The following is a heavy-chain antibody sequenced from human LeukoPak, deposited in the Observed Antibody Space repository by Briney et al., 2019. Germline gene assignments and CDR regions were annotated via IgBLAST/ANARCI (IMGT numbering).Heavy chain of an antibody. CDR2: IYYTGRT. J-gene: IGHJ4*02. D-gene: IGHD3-10*01. CDR3: ARTPYGSGSFYYFDY. CDR1: GGSISSSSYY. V-gene: IGHV4-39*07. Sequence: SETLSLTCTVSGGSISSSSYYWGWIRQSPGKGLEWIANIYYTGRTYYNPSLKSRVTISLDTSKNQFSLKLSSVTAADTAVYYCARTPYGSGSFYYFDYWGQGTLVTVSS.